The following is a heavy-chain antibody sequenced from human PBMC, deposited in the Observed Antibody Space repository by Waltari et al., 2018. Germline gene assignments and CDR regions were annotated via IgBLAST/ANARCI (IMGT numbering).Heavy chain of an antibody. J-gene: IGHJ6*02. CDR3: ARDPGYGMDV. CDR2: IYYSGST. Sequence: QVQLQESGPGLVKPSQTLSLTCTVSGGSISSGGYYWSWIRQNPGQGLEWIGYIYYSGSTSYNPSLKIRVTISVDTSKNRFSLKLISVTAADTAVYYCARDPGYGMDVWGQGTTVTVSS. CDR1: GGSISSGGYY. V-gene: IGHV4-31*03.